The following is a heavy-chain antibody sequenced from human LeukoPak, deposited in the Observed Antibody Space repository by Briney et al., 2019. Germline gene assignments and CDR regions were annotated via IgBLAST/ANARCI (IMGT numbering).Heavy chain of an antibody. CDR2: INPNSSGA. Sequence: ASVKLCCKSSGYTFTGYNMPLGREAPGQGLEWKGWINPNSSGANSAQTFQGRVTMTRDTSISTDYMELSRLRSDDTAVYYCARDLDKNDYDSSDWFAPCGQGTLVTVHS. J-gene: IGHJ5*02. V-gene: IGHV1-2*02. CDR3: ARDLDKNDYDSSDWFAP. D-gene: IGHD3-22*01. CDR1: GYTFTGYN.